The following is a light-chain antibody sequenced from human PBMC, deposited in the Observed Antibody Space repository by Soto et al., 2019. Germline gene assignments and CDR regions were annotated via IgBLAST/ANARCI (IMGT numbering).Light chain of an antibody. Sequence: QSVLAQPASVSGSPGQSITISCSGTSSDFVSYNRVSWYQQPPGTAPKLIIYEASNRPSGVPDRFSGSKSGNTASLTISGLQAADEADYYCSLYTSENTYVFGTGTKVTVL. CDR3: SLYTSENTYV. CDR1: SSDFVSYNR. V-gene: IGLV2-18*01. CDR2: EAS. J-gene: IGLJ1*01.